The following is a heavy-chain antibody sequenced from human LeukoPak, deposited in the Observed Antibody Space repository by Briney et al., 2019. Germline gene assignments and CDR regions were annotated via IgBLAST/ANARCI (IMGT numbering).Heavy chain of an antibody. CDR2: ISSSSYI. D-gene: IGHD1-26*01. V-gene: IGHV3-21*01. J-gene: IGHJ4*02. CDR1: GFTFSSYS. CDR3: ARGEGPPWELLTLDY. Sequence: GGFLRLSCAASGFTFSSYSMNWVRQAPGKGLEWVSSISSSSYIYYADSVKGRFTISRDNAKDSLYLQMNSLRAEDTAVYYCARGEGPPWELLTLDYWGQGTLVTVSS.